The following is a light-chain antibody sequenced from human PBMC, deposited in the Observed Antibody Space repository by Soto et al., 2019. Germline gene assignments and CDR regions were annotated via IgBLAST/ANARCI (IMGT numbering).Light chain of an antibody. V-gene: IGKV2-30*01. CDR3: MQESRYAWT. Sequence: VVMTQSPLFLPVTLGQPASISCRSSQSLVSSNGNTFLIWLQQRPGQSPRRLHYKVSNRDSAVPDRFAGRGSGTDFTLEISRVEAEDVVVYCCMQESRYAWTFCQGNKGELK. J-gene: IGKJ1*01. CDR2: KVS. CDR1: QSLVSSNGNTF.